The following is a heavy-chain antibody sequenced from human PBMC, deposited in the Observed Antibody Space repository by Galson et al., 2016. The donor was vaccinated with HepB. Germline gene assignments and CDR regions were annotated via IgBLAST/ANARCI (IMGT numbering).Heavy chain of an antibody. CDR2: IRSKTYGGTT. CDR1: GFTFGDYA. CDR3: TRDSNPFYYNFWSGYLLADY. V-gene: IGHV3-49*03. Sequence: SLRLSCAASGFTFGDYAMSWFRQAPGTGLEWVGFIRSKTYGGTTEYAEAVQGRFTISGDDSKTIAYLQMNSLSTEDTAVYYCTRDSNPFYYNFWSGYLLADYWGQGTLVTVSS. D-gene: IGHD3-3*01. J-gene: IGHJ4*02.